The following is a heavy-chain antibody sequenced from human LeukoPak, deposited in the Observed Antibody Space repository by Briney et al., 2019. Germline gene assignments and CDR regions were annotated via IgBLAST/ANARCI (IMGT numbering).Heavy chain of an antibody. CDR3: ATPERGATGRRRAFDI. V-gene: IGHV4-31*03. Sequence: SETLSLTCTVSGVSISSGGYYWSWLRQHPGKGLEWIGYIYYSGSTYYNPSLKSRVTISVDTSKNQFSLKLSSVTAADTAVYYCATPERGATGRRRAFDIWGQGTMVTVSS. D-gene: IGHD1-26*01. CDR1: GVSISSGGYY. J-gene: IGHJ3*02. CDR2: IYYSGST.